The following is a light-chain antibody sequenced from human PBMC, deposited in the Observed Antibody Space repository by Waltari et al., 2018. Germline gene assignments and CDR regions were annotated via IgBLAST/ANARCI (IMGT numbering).Light chain of an antibody. J-gene: IGKJ1*01. CDR3: QHHVRLPAT. V-gene: IGKV3-20*01. Sequence: IVLTPSPGTLSLFPGERAPPPCRASQSISKYLAWYQQRPGQAPRLLIYAASNRATGIPDRFSGGGSGTDFSLTISRLEPEDFAVYYCQHHVRLPATFGQGTKVEIK. CDR2: AAS. CDR1: QSISKY.